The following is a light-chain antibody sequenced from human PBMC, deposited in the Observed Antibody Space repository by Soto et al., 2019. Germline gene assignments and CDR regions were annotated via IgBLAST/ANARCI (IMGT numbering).Light chain of an antibody. J-gene: IGKJ4*01. CDR2: RAS. CDR1: QSVSSNC. Sequence: EIVLTQSPGTLSLSPGERATLSCRASQSVSSNCLAWYQQKPGQAPRLLIYRASTRATDIPDRFSGSGSGTDFTLTISRLEPEDFAVYYCQQHGSSFSLTFGGGTKVEIK. V-gene: IGKV3-20*01. CDR3: QQHGSSFSLT.